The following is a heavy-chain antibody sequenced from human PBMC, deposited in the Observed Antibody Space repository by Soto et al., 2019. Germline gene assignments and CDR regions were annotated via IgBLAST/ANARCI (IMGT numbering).Heavy chain of an antibody. V-gene: IGHV1-8*01. D-gene: IGHD4-17*01. CDR2: MNPNSGNT. CDR1: GYTFTSYD. Sequence: QVQLVQSGAEVKKPGASVKVSCKASGYTFTSYDINWVRQATGQGPEWMGWMNPNSGNTGYAQKFQGRVTMTKHTSKRIAYMELSSLSSVEAAVDFNVWTHVGDLVDPWGQGTLVTVS. CDR3: VWTHVGDLVDP. J-gene: IGHJ5*02.